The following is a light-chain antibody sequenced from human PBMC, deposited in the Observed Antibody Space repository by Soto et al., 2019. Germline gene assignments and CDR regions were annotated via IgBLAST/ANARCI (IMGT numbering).Light chain of an antibody. V-gene: IGKV1-5*03. CDR3: QQYDSYWT. J-gene: IGKJ1*01. CDR1: QSISDW. CDR2: KAS. Sequence: DIQMTQSPSTLSASIGDRVTITCRASQSISDWLAWHQQKPGKAPKLLIYKASSLESGVPSRFSGSGSGTEFTLTISSLQPDDFATYYCQQYDSYWTFGQGTKVDIK.